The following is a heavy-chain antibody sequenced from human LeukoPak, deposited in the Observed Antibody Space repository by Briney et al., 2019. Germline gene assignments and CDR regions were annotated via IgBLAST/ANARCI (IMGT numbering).Heavy chain of an antibody. CDR3: ARDGTSAAGFDP. Sequence: ASVKVSCKASGGTFISYAISWVRQAPGQGLEWMGGIIPIFGTANYAQKFQGRVTITADESTSTAYMELSSLRSEDTAVYYCARDGTSAAGFDPWGQGTLVTVSS. CDR1: GGTFISYA. V-gene: IGHV1-69*13. CDR2: IIPIFGTA. D-gene: IGHD1-26*01. J-gene: IGHJ5*02.